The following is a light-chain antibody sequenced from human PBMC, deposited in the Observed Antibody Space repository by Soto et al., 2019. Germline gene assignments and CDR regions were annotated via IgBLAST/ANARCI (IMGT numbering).Light chain of an antibody. J-gene: IGLJ1*01. Sequence: QSALTQPASVSGSPGQSITISCTGTSSDVGGYNYVSWYQQHPGKAPKLMIYDVTNRPSGISNRFSGSKSGNTASLTISGLRAEDEADYYWSSYTSTSTYVFGTGTKLTVL. V-gene: IGLV2-14*01. CDR2: DVT. CDR1: SSDVGGYNY. CDR3: SSYTSTSTYV.